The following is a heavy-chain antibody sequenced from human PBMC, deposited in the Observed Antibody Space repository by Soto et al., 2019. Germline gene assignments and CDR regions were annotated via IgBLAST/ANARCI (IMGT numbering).Heavy chain of an antibody. D-gene: IGHD6-13*01. CDR1: GFTFRSYA. CDR2: ISGSGGST. V-gene: IGHV3-23*01. Sequence: RRLSCAASGFTFRSYAMSWVRQAPGKGLEWDSAISGSGGSTYYADSVKGRFTISRDNSKNTLYLQMNSLRAEDTAVYYCAKDYSSSWYGRYYYCMDVWGQGTTVTVSS. CDR3: AKDYSSSWYGRYYYCMDV. J-gene: IGHJ6*02.